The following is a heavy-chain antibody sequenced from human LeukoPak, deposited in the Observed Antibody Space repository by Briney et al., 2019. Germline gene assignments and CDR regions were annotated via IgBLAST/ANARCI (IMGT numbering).Heavy chain of an antibody. D-gene: IGHD3-10*01. Sequence: SETLSLTCIVSGGSISSYYWSWIRQPPGKGLEWIGYIYYSGSTNYNPSLKSRVTISVDTSKNQFSLKLSSVTAADTAVYYCARDVAYGAFDYWGQGTLVTVSS. CDR1: GGSISSYY. CDR2: IYYSGST. J-gene: IGHJ4*02. V-gene: IGHV4-59*01. CDR3: ARDVAYGAFDY.